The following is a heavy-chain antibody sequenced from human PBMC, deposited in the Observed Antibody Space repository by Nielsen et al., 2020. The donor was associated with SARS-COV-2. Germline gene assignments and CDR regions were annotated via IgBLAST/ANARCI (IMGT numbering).Heavy chain of an antibody. V-gene: IGHV3-33*01. CDR3: AREGDFTVTTSLDY. J-gene: IGHJ4*02. D-gene: IGHD4-17*01. CDR2: IWYDGSNK. Sequence: GESLKISCAASGFTFSSYGMHWVRQAPGKGLEWVAVIWYDGSNKYYADSVKGRFTISRDNSKNTLYLQMNSLRAEDTAVYYCAREGDFTVTTSLDYWGQGTLVTVSS. CDR1: GFTFSSYG.